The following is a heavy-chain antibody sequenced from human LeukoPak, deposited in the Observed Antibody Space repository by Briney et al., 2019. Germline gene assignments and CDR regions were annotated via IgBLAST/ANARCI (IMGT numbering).Heavy chain of an antibody. D-gene: IGHD1-1*01. CDR1: GGSFSGYY. CDR3: ARVPEIIARPCDA. CDR2: ISHSGDIT. J-gene: IGHJ5*02. Sequence: SETLSLTCAVYGGSFSGYYWTLIRQTPGKGLEWIGEISHSGDITNYNPSLKSRVSMSVDSSKNQFSLKVTAVTAADTGVYYCARVPEIIARPCDAWGPGTLVTVSS. V-gene: IGHV4-34*01.